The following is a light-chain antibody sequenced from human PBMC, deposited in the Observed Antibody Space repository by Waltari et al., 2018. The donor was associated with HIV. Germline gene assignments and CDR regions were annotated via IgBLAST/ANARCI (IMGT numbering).Light chain of an antibody. CDR3: QLYVDLPTYT. Sequence: IVLTQSPGTTSLSPGARANLPCRASQSVSSKYLAWYQQKPGRAPRLLIYGASSRATGIPDRFTGSGSGTDFTLTISSLEPEDFAVYYCQLYVDLPTYTCGQGTKLEI. V-gene: IGKV3-20*01. CDR1: QSVSSKY. J-gene: IGKJ2*01. CDR2: GAS.